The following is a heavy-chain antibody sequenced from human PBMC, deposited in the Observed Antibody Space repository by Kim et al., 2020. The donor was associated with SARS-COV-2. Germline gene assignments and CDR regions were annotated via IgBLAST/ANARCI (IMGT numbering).Heavy chain of an antibody. D-gene: IGHD3-10*01. CDR3: ARGIRGAPSSSYYYYYGMDV. CDR1: GGSFSGYY. V-gene: IGHV4-34*01. CDR2: INHSGST. J-gene: IGHJ6*02. Sequence: SETLSLTCAVYGGSFSGYYWSWIRQPPGKGLEWIGEINHSGSTNYNPSLKSRVTISVDTSKNQFSLKLSSVTAADTAVYYCARGIRGAPSSSYYYYYGMDVWGQGTTVTVSS.